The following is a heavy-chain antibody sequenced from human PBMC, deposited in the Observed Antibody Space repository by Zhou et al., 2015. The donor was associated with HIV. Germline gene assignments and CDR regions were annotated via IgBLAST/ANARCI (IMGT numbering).Heavy chain of an antibody. CDR3: ARARFWSGYVRGNGGGVNWFDP. J-gene: IGHJ5*02. CDR2: MNPNNGNT. V-gene: IGHV1-8*02. D-gene: IGHD3-3*01. CDR1: GGTFSSYA. Sequence: QVQLVQSGAEVKKPGSSVKVSCKASGGTFSSYAISWVRQAPGQGLEWMGWMNPNNGNTGYAQKFQGRVTMTRNTSISTAYLELSSLRSEDTAVYYCARARFWSGYVRGNGGGVNWFDPWGQGTQVTVSS.